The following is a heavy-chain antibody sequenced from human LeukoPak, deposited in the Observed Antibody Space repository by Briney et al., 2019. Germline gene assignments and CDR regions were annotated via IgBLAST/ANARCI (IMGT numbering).Heavy chain of an antibody. Sequence: ASVKVSXKASGGTFSSYAISWVRQAPGQGLEWMGRIIPIFGTANYAQKFQGRVTITTDESTSTAYMELSSLRSEDTAVYYCARDPILWGGYYYGNYFDYWGQGTLVTVSS. V-gene: IGHV1-69*05. D-gene: IGHD3-22*01. CDR3: ARDPILWGGYYYGNYFDY. J-gene: IGHJ4*02. CDR1: GGTFSSYA. CDR2: IIPIFGTA.